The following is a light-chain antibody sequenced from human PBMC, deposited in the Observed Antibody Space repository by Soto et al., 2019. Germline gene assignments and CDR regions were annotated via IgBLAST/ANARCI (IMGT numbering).Light chain of an antibody. V-gene: IGKV3-20*01. CDR3: QQYGNSRWT. CDR1: QSVSSSY. J-gene: IGKJ1*01. Sequence: EIVLTQSPDTLSLSPGERATLSCRASQSVSSSYLAWYQQTPGQAPRLLIYGTSNRATGIPDRFSGSGSGINFTLTTSRLEPEDFAVYYCQQYGNSRWTFGQGTKVEIK. CDR2: GTS.